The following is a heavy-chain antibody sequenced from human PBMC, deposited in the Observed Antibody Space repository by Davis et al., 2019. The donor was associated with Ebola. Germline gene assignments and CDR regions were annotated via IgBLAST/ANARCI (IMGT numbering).Heavy chain of an antibody. CDR3: ARDPLIIGDATTDS. Sequence: GESLKISCAASKFTLSSYWMSWVRQAPGKGLEWVATIENDGSKKYYMDSVKGRFTISRDNAKNSLFLQMNSLRADDTAVYYCARDPLIIGDATTDSWGQGTLVIVSS. CDR2: IENDGSKK. D-gene: IGHD2/OR15-2a*01. J-gene: IGHJ5*01. V-gene: IGHV3-7*01. CDR1: KFTLSSYW.